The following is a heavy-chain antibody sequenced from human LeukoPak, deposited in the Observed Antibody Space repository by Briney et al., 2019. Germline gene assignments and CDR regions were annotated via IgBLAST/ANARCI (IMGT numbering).Heavy chain of an antibody. CDR2: ISSSSGSI. J-gene: IGHJ3*02. V-gene: IGHV3-48*03. Sequence: GGSLRLSCAASGFTFSSYEMNWVRQAPGKGLEWVSYISSSSGSIYYADSVNGRFTISRDNAKNSLYLQMNSLRDEDTAIYYCARVEMATQGAFDIWGQRTMVTVSS. D-gene: IGHD5-24*01. CDR1: GFTFSSYE. CDR3: ARVEMATQGAFDI.